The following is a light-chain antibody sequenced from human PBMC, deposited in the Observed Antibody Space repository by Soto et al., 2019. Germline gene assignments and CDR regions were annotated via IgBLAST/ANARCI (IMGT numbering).Light chain of an antibody. V-gene: IGKV2-28*01. CDR3: IQALQPPVT. CDR1: QSLLHSNGYNY. Sequence: DIVMTQSPLSLPVTPGEPASISCRSSQSLLHSNGYNYLDWYLQKPGQSPQLLIYLGSNRASGVPDRFSGSGSGTDFTLKISRVEAEDVGVYYCIQALQPPVTFGQGTRLEIK. J-gene: IGKJ5*01. CDR2: LGS.